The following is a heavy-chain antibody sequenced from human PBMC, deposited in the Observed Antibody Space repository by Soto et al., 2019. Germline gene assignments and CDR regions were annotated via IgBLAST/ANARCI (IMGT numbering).Heavy chain of an antibody. CDR2: ISGSGGST. J-gene: IGHJ6*03. Sequence: PGGSLRLSCAASGFTFSSYAMSWVRQAPGKGLEWVSAISGSGGSTYYADSVKGRFTISRDNSKNTLYLQMNSLRAEDTAVYYCARVIVVVPAAKARTSYYYYYYMDVWGKGTTVTVSS. CDR1: GFTFSSYA. CDR3: ARVIVVVPAAKARTSYYYYYYMDV. D-gene: IGHD2-2*01. V-gene: IGHV3-23*01.